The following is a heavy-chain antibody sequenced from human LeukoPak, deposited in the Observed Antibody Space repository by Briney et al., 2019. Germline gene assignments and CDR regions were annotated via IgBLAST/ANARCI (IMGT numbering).Heavy chain of an antibody. V-gene: IGHV3-30*18. CDR2: ISYDGSNK. CDR3: GKGLDCSGGGCYDRG. J-gene: IGHJ4*02. Sequence: GGSLRLSCAASGFTFSNYGIHWVRQAPGKGLEWVAFISYDGSNKYYADSVKGRFTISRDNSKNTLYLQMNTLRAEDTALYYCGKGLDCSGGGCYDRGWGRGTLVTVSS. D-gene: IGHD2-15*01. CDR1: GFTFSNYG.